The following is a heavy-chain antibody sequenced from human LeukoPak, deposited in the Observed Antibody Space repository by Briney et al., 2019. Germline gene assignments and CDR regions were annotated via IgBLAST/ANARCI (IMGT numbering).Heavy chain of an antibody. V-gene: IGHV3-48*04. Sequence: GGSLRLSCAASGFSFSSDSMNWVRQAPGKGLEWLSYISGSGTTIYYADSVKGRFTVSRDNANNSLYLHMNSLGAEDTAVYYCAELGITMIGGVWGKGTTVTISS. CDR1: GFSFSSDS. J-gene: IGHJ6*04. D-gene: IGHD3-10*02. CDR3: AELGITMIGGV. CDR2: ISGSGTTI.